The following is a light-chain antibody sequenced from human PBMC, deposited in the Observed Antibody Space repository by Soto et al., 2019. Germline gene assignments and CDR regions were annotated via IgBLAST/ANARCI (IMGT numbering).Light chain of an antibody. CDR3: QQYNNWPPDRT. V-gene: IGKV3-15*01. Sequence: EIVMTQSPATLSVSPGERATLSCRASQSVGSNLAWYQQKPGQAPRLLIYGASTRATGITARFSGSGSGTEFTLTISSLQAEDFAIYFCQQYNNWPPDRTFGQGTKVEVK. J-gene: IGKJ1*01. CDR1: QSVGSN. CDR2: GAS.